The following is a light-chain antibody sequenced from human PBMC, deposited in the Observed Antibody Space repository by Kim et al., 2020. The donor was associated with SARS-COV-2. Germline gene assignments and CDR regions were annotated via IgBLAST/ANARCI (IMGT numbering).Light chain of an antibody. J-gene: IGKJ2*01. V-gene: IGKV4-1*01. CDR1: QSVLYRANNKSY. CDR2: WAS. CDR3: QQSYSTPLT. Sequence: RATIYAKSNQSVLYRANNKSYLAWYQQKVGQPPRLLISWASTRESGVPDRFSGSGSGTDFTLTIDSLQAEDVAVYYCQQSYSTPLTFGQGTKLEI.